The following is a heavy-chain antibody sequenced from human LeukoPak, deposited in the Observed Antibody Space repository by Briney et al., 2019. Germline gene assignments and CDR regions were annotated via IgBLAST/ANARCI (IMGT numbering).Heavy chain of an antibody. D-gene: IGHD2/OR15-2a*01. CDR1: GGSISSGGYS. Sequence: SETLSLTCTVSGGSISSGGYSWSWIRQHPGKGLEWIGYIYYSGSTYYNPSLKSRVTISVDTSKNQFSLKLSSVTAADTAVYYCARSPFGENMEYYYMDVWGKGTTVTVSS. V-gene: IGHV4-31*03. J-gene: IGHJ6*03. CDR3: ARSPFGENMEYYYMDV. CDR2: IYYSGST.